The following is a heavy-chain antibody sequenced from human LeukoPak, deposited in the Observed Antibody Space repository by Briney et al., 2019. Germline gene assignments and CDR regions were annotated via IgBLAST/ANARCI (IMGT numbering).Heavy chain of an antibody. CDR3: ARGAYGDYVDGY. V-gene: IGHV4-30-2*01. CDR1: GGSISSGGYS. D-gene: IGHD4-17*01. J-gene: IGHJ4*02. Sequence: PSQTLSLTCAVSGGSISSGGYSWSWIRQPPGKGLEWIGYIYHSGSTYYNPSLKSRVTISVDTSKNQFSLKLSSVTAADTAVYYCARGAYGDYVDGYWGQGTLVTVSS. CDR2: IYHSGST.